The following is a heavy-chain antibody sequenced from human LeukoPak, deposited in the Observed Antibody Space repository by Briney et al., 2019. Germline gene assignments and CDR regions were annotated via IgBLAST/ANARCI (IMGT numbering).Heavy chain of an antibody. CDR3: ARHIVVVVWFDP. CDR2: INHSGST. J-gene: IGHJ5*02. Sequence: PSETLSLTCAVYGGSFSGYYWSWIRQPPGKGLEWIGEINHSGSTNYNPSLKSRVTISVDTSKNQFSLKLSSVTAADTAVYYCARHIVVVVWFDPWGQGTLVTVSS. V-gene: IGHV4-34*01. CDR1: GGSFSGYY. D-gene: IGHD2-15*01.